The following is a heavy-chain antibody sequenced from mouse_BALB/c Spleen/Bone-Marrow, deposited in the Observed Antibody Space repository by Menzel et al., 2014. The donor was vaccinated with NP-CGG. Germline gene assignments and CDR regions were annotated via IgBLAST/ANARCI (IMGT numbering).Heavy chain of an antibody. J-gene: IGHJ4*01. Sequence: EVKVVESGGGLVQPGGSRKLSCAASGFTFSSFGVHWVRQAPGKGLEWVAYISSGSSTIYYADTVKGRFTISRDNPKNTLFLQMTSLRSEDTAMYYCARGAYYYGSSYDAMDYWGQGTSVTVSS. CDR3: ARGAYYYGSSYDAMDY. CDR2: ISSGSSTI. CDR1: GFTFSSFG. V-gene: IGHV5-17*02. D-gene: IGHD1-1*01.